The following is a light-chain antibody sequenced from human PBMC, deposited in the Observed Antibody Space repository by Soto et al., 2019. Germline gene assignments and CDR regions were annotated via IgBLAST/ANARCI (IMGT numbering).Light chain of an antibody. CDR3: QHFGNSQYT. CDR2: ATA. Sequence: EIVLTQSPGTLSLSPGERVTLSCRASQSVSASYLGWYQQKSGQAPRLLIYATASRATGIPDRFSGSGSGTEFSLTISRLEPEDFALYYCQHFGNSQYTFGQGTKLEIK. V-gene: IGKV3-20*01. CDR1: QSVSASY. J-gene: IGKJ2*01.